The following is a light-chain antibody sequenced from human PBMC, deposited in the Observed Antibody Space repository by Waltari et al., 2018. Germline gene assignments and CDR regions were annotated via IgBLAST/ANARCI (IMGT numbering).Light chain of an antibody. CDR1: QSVSSSY. Sequence: EIVLTQSPGTLSLSPGERATLSCRASQSVSSSYLARYQQKPGHAPRLLIYGASSRATRIPDRFSGSGSGTDFTLTISRLEPEDCAVYYCQQYGSSRRTFGQGTTVEIK. V-gene: IGKV3-20*01. CDR3: QQYGSSRRT. CDR2: GAS. J-gene: IGKJ1*01.